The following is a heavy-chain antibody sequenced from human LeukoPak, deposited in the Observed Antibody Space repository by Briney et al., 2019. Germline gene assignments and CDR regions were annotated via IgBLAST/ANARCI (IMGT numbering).Heavy chain of an antibody. CDR2: ISSSSSYI. CDR3: ARSGAGGITMIVVATPFDY. Sequence: PGGSLRLSCSASTFTFTNSTLNWVRQAPGKGLEWVSSISSSSSYIYYADSVKGRFTISRDNAKNSLYLQMNSLRAEDTAVYYCARSGAGGITMIVVATPFDYWGQGTLVTVSS. D-gene: IGHD3-22*01. J-gene: IGHJ4*02. V-gene: IGHV3-21*01. CDR1: TFTFTNST.